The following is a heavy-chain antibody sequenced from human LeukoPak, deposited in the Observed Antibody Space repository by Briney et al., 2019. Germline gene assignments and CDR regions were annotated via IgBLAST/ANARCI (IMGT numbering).Heavy chain of an antibody. CDR1: GGSISSGGYY. D-gene: IGHD5-24*01. J-gene: IGHJ4*02. V-gene: IGHV4-31*03. CDR3: ARGRLQNFDY. CDR2: IYYSGST. Sequence: PSQTLPLTCTVSGGSISSGGYYWSWIRQHPGKGLEWIGYIYYSGSTYYNPSLKSRVTISVDTSKNQFSLKLSSVTAADTAVYYCARGRLQNFDYWGQGTLVTVSS.